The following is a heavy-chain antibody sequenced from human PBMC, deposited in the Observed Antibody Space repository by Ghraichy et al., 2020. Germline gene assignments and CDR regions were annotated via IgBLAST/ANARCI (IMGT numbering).Heavy chain of an antibody. D-gene: IGHD4-17*01. Sequence: GGSLRLSCAASGFTFSSYWMHWVRQAPGKGLVWVSRINSDGSSTSYADSVKGRFTISRDNAKNTLYLQMNSLRAEDTAVYYCARGPDYGDYGRWGFDYWGQGTLVTGSS. CDR3: ARGPDYGDYGRWGFDY. J-gene: IGHJ4*02. CDR2: INSDGSST. CDR1: GFTFSSYW. V-gene: IGHV3-74*01.